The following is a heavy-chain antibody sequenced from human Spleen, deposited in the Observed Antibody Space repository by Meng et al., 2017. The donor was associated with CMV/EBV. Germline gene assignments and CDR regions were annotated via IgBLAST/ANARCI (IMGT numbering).Heavy chain of an antibody. Sequence: GESLKISCAASEFTFSSYAMSWVRQGPGKGLEWVAHINQDGSEKNYVDSVKGRFTISRDNAKHSLYLQMNSLRAEDTAVYYCARDQSYEIFDYWGQGTLVTVSS. CDR2: INQDGSEK. D-gene: IGHD3-22*01. CDR3: ARDQSYEIFDY. CDR1: EFTFSSYA. J-gene: IGHJ4*02. V-gene: IGHV3-7*01.